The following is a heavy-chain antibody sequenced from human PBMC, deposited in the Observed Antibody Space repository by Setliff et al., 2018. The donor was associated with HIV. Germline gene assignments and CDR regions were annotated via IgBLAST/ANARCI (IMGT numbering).Heavy chain of an antibody. CDR2: IYTSGNT. CDR1: GGSISSHY. CDR3: ARDSELGLNYHYGMDV. J-gene: IGHJ6*02. Sequence: SETLSLTCTVSGGSISSHYWSWIRQPAGKGLEWIGRIYTSGNTNYNPSLKSRVTMSVDTSKNQFSLKLSSVTAADMAVYYCARDSELGLNYHYGMDVWGQGTTVTVSS. D-gene: IGHD1-26*01. V-gene: IGHV4-4*07.